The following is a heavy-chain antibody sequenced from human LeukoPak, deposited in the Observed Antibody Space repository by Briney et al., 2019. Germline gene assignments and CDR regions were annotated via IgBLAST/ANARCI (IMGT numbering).Heavy chain of an antibody. D-gene: IGHD4-11*01. CDR1: GGSISSSSYY. Sequence: SETLSLTCTVSGGSISSSSYYWGWIRQPPGKGLEWIGSIYYSGSTYYNPSLKSRVTISVDTSKNQFSLKLSSVTAADTAVYYCARMVERTVTIAFENWFDPWGQGTLVTVSS. V-gene: IGHV4-39*07. CDR3: ARMVERTVTIAFENWFDP. J-gene: IGHJ5*02. CDR2: IYYSGST.